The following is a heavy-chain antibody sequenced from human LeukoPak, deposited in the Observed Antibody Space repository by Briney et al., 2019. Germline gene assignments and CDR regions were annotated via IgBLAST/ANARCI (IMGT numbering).Heavy chain of an antibody. D-gene: IGHD3-22*01. CDR2: IYYSGST. J-gene: IGHJ4*02. CDR3: ARLPYFYDSSGYYRRRDY. CDR1: GGSISSSSYY. V-gene: IGHV4-39*01. Sequence: PSETLSLTCTVSGGSISSSSYYSGWIRQPPGKGLEWIGSIYYSGSTYYTPSLKSRVTISVDTSTNQFSLKLSSVTAADTAVYDCARLPYFYDSSGYYRRRDYWGQGTLVTVSS.